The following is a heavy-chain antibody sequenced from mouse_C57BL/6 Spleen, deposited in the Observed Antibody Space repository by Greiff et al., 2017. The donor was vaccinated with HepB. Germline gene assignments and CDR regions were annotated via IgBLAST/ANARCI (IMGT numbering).Heavy chain of an antibody. Sequence: QVQLQQPGAELVKPGASVKMSCKASGYTFTSYWITWVKQRPGQGLEWIGDIYPGSGSTNYNEKFKSKATLTVDTSSSTAYMQLRSLTSEDASVYYCARAWLYYLDYWGQGTTLTVSS. CDR2: IYPGSGST. CDR1: GYTFTSYW. V-gene: IGHV1-55*01. CDR3: ARAWLYYLDY. J-gene: IGHJ2*01.